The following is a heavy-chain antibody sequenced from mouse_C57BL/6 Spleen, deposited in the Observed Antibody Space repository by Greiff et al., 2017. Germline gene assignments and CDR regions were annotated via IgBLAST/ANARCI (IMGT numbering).Heavy chain of an antibody. D-gene: IGHD1-1*01. V-gene: IGHV1-59*01. J-gene: IGHJ1*03. Sequence: QVQLQQPGAELVRPGTSVKLSCKASGYTFTSYWMHWVKQRPGQGLEWIGVIDPSDSYTNYNQKFKGKATLTVDTSSSTAYMQLSSLTSEDSAVDYWAPNYYGSSWGYFDVWGTGTTVTVSS. CDR2: IDPSDSYT. CDR1: GYTFTSYW. CDR3: APNYYGSSWGYFDV.